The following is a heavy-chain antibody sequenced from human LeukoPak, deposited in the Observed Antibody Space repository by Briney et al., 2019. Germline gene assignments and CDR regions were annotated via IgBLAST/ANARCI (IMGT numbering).Heavy chain of an antibody. D-gene: IGHD6-13*01. Sequence: GGSLRLSCAASGFNFHNYWMSWVRQAPGKGLEWVSVIYSGGSTYYADSVKGRFTISRDNSKNTLYLQMNSLRAEDTAVYYCARGSRPTFSSSWYFDYWGQGTLVTVSS. CDR1: GFNFHNYW. CDR2: IYSGGST. CDR3: ARGSRPTFSSSWYFDY. V-gene: IGHV3-53*01. J-gene: IGHJ4*02.